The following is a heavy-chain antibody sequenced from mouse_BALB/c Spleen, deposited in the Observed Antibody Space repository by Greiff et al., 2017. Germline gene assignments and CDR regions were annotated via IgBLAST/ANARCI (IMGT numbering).Heavy chain of an antibody. D-gene: IGHD2-1*01. CDR3: TRSVGNSFAY. Sequence: LQQPGSELVRPGASVKLSCKASGYTFTSYWMHWVKQRHGQGLEWIGNIYPGSGSTNYDEKFKSKGTLTVDTSSSTAYMHLSSLTSEDSAVYDSTRSVGNSFAYWGQGTLVTVSA. J-gene: IGHJ3*01. V-gene: IGHV1S22*01. CDR1: GYTFTSYW. CDR2: IYPGSGST.